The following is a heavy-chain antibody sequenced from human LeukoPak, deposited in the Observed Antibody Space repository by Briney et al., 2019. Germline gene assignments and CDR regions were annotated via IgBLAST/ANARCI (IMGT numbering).Heavy chain of an antibody. CDR3: ARQGMEGYYGMDV. CDR2: IYPGDSDT. CDR1: GYSFTSYW. D-gene: IGHD3-3*01. J-gene: IGHJ6*02. V-gene: IGHV5-51*01. Sequence: GESLKISCEGSGYSFTSYWIGWVRPMPGRDLEWMGIIYPGDSDTRYSPSFQGQVTISADKSISTAYLQWSSLKASDTAMYYCARQGMEGYYGMDVWGQGTTVTVSS.